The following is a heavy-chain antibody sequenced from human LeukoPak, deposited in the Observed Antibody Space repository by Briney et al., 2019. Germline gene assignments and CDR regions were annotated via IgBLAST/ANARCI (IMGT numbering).Heavy chain of an antibody. CDR2: INPNSGGT. CDR3: ARGRITIFGVVKWGDLTTFDY. CDR1: GYTFTGYY. J-gene: IGHJ4*02. V-gene: IGHV1-2*02. Sequence: ASVKVSCKASGYTFTGYYMHWVRQAPGQGLEWMGWINPNSGGTNYAQKFQGRVTMTRDTSISTAYMELSRLRSDDTAVYYCARGRITIFGVVKWGDLTTFDYWGQGTLVTVSS. D-gene: IGHD3-3*01.